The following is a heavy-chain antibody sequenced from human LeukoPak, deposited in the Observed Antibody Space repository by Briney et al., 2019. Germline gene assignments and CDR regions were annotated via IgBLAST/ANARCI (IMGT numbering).Heavy chain of an antibody. Sequence: GGSLRLSCAASGFTFSSYGMHWVRQAPGKGLEWVAFIRYDGSNKYYADSVKGRFTISRDNSKNTLYLQMNSLRAEDTAVYYCAKRDPRELRFLEWSFDYWGQGTLVTVSS. J-gene: IGHJ4*02. CDR3: AKRDPRELRFLEWSFDY. CDR1: GFTFSSYG. CDR2: IRYDGSNK. D-gene: IGHD3-3*01. V-gene: IGHV3-30*02.